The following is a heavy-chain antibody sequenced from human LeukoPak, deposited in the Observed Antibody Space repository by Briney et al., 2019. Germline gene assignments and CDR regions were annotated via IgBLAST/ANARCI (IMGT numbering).Heavy chain of an antibody. J-gene: IGHJ3*02. Sequence: PSATLSLTCTVSGGSIRSYYWSWIRQPPGKGLEWIGYIYCSGSTNYNPSLKSRVTISVDTSKNQLSLKLSSVTAADTAVYYCARDRDSSSWYGTNDAFDIWGQGTMVTVPS. CDR3: ARDRDSSSWYGTNDAFDI. V-gene: IGHV4-59*01. CDR2: IYCSGST. CDR1: GGSIRSYY. D-gene: IGHD6-13*01.